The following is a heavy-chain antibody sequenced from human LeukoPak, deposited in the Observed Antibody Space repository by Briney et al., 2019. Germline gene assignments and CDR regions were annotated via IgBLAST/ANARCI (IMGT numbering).Heavy chain of an antibody. CDR3: ASLYSPYY. J-gene: IGHJ4*02. V-gene: IGHV3-21*01. Sequence: GGSLRLSCVVSGFTFSSYHMNWVRQAPGKGLEWVSSISTSSSSSYIYYADSVTGRFTISRDNAKNSLYLQMNSLRAEDTAVYYCASLYSPYYWGQGTLVTVSS. CDR1: GFTFSSYH. D-gene: IGHD5-18*01. CDR2: ISTSSSSSYI.